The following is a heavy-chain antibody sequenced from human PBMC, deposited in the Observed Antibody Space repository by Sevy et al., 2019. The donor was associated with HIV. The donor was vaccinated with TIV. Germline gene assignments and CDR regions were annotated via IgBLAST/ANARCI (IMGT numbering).Heavy chain of an antibody. D-gene: IGHD3-16*01. CDR1: GFTFRNYW. Sequence: GGSLRLSCAVSGFTFRNYWMSWVRQAPGKGLEWVAKIKEDGSEKQCVDSVKGRFTISRDNAKNELYLQMNSLRAEDTAVYYCARGSRLTDVWSKGTTVTVSS. J-gene: IGHJ6*04. CDR3: ARGSRLTDV. CDR2: IKEDGSEK. V-gene: IGHV3-7*01.